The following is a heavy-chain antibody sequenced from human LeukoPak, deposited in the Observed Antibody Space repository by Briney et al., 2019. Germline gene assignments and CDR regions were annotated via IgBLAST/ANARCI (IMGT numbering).Heavy chain of an antibody. J-gene: IGHJ3*02. V-gene: IGHV3-15*01. CDR1: GFTFSNAW. D-gene: IGHD4-17*01. CDR3: TTDPVTTGLDDAFDI. Sequence: GGSLRLSCAASGFTFSNAWMSWVRQAPGKGLEWVGRIKSKTDGGTTDYAAPVKGRFTISRDDSKNTLYLQMNSLKTEDTAVYYRTTDPVTTGLDDAFDIWGQGTMVTVSS. CDR2: IKSKTDGGTT.